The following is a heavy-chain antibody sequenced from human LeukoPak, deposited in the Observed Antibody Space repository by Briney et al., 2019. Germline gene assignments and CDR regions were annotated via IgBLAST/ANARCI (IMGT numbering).Heavy chain of an antibody. CDR1: GYTFTGYY. V-gene: IGHV1-2*02. CDR2: INPNSGGT. J-gene: IGHJ6*03. CDR3: ARGVLRYFDWLLYYYYYMDV. D-gene: IGHD3-9*01. Sequence: ASVKVSCKASGYTFTGYYMHWVRQAPGQGLEWMGWINPNSGGTNYAQKFQGRVTMTRNTSISTAYMELSSLRSEDTAVYYCARGVLRYFDWLLYYYYYMDVWGKGTTVTVSS.